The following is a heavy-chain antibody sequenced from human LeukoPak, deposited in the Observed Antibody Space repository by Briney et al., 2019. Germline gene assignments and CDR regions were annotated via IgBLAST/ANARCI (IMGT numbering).Heavy chain of an antibody. CDR2: IKQDETEK. D-gene: IGHD5-12*01. V-gene: IGHV3-7*01. CDR3: VRSGPYDPIDY. J-gene: IGHJ4*02. Sequence: TGGSLRLSCVASGFTFRSYWMSWVRQAPGKGLEWVANIKQDETEKYNVDSVKGRFTISRDNAKNSLYLQMNSLRAEDTAVYYCVRSGPYDPIDYLGQGTLVTVSS. CDR1: GFTFRSYW.